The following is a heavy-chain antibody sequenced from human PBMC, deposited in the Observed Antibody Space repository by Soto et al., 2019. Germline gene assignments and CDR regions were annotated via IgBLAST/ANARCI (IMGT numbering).Heavy chain of an antibody. V-gene: IGHV3-23*01. J-gene: IGHJ5*02. CDR3: AKWKHQSGGIVVVPAASNWFDP. Sequence: GGSLRLSCAASGFTFSSYAMSWVRQAPGKGLEWVSAISGSGGSTYYADSVKGRFTISRDNSKNTLYLQMNSLRAEDTAVYYCAKWKHQSGGIVVVPAASNWFDPWGQGTLVTVSS. D-gene: IGHD2-2*01. CDR2: ISGSGGST. CDR1: GFTFSSYA.